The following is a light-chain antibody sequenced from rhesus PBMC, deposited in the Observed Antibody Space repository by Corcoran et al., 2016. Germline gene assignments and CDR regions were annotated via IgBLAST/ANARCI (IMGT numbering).Light chain of an antibody. CDR2: YAS. CDR3: QQYDTGPYS. V-gene: IGKV1-37*01. CDR1: QDIGRF. J-gene: IGKJ2*01. Sequence: IQMTQSPSSLSASVGDRVSIACRASQDIGRFLVWYQKKPGGAPKALIYYASDLQNGVPSRFSGSGSGTQFTRTVRSLQPEDFGIYYCQQYDTGPYSVGQGTKVEI.